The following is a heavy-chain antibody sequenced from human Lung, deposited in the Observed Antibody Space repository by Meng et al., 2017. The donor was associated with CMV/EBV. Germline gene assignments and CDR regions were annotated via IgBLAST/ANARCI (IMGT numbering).Heavy chain of an antibody. CDR1: YG. Sequence: YGIRWVRQAPSKGLEWVASTSYDESTNSYADSVKGRFTISRDTSKNTLHLQMNSLRAEDTAVYFCAKDGTYYDILTGYYDYWYFDLWGRGTLVTVSS. J-gene: IGHJ2*01. D-gene: IGHD3-9*01. V-gene: IGHV3-30*18. CDR3: AKDGTYYDILTGYYDYWYFDL. CDR2: TSYDESTN.